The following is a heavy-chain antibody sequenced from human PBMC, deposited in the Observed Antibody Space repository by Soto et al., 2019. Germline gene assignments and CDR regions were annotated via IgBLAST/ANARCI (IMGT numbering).Heavy chain of an antibody. CDR2: ISWNSGSI. J-gene: IGHJ3*02. CDR3: AKGDPGGVVRGAFDI. V-gene: IGHV3-9*01. CDR1: GFTFDDYA. Sequence: EVQLVESGGGLVQPGRSLRLSCAASGFTFDDYAMHWVRQAPGKGLEWVSGISWNSGSIGYADSVKGRFTISRDNAKNSLYLQMNSLRAKDTALYYCAKGDPGGVVRGAFDIWGQGTMVTVSS. D-gene: IGHD3-3*01.